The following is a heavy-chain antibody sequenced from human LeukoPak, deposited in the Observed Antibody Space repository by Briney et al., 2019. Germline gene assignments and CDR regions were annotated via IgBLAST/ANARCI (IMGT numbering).Heavy chain of an antibody. D-gene: IGHD6-19*01. J-gene: IGHJ4*02. CDR2: INHSGST. CDR1: GGSFSGYY. Sequence: SETLSLTCAVYGGSFSGYYWSWIRQPPGKGLEWIGEINHSGSTNCNPSLKSRVTISVDTSKNQFSLKLSSVTAADTAVYYCAISSGWYGEDYWGQGTLVTVSS. V-gene: IGHV4-34*01. CDR3: AISSGWYGEDY.